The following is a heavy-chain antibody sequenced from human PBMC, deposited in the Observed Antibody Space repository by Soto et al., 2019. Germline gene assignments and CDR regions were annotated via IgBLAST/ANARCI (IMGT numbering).Heavy chain of an antibody. CDR1: GDSVSRNSVA. V-gene: IGHV6-1*01. D-gene: IGHD2-2*01. CDR3: ARGPTVVVPPAMTEVRNAFDF. CDR2: TYYMSKWYN. J-gene: IGHJ3*01. Sequence: QVQLQQSGPGLVKPSQTLSLTCAISGDSVSRNSVAWNWIRQSPSRGLEWLGRTYYMSKWYNDYAVSVRSRITIDPDTSKNQFSLHLNSVTPEDTAMYYCARGPTVVVPPAMTEVRNAFDFWGQGTLVTVSS.